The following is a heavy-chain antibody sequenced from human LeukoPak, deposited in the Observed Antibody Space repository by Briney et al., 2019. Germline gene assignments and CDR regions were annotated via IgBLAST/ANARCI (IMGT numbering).Heavy chain of an antibody. Sequence: GGSLRLSCAASGFTFSSYWMSWVRLAPGKGLEWVANIQQDGSEKYYVDSVKGRFTISRDNAKNSLYLQMNSLRAEDTAVYYCARGRRSDGSGPPYFDYWGQGTLVTVSS. V-gene: IGHV3-7*01. CDR1: GFTFSSYW. CDR2: IQQDGSEK. CDR3: ARGRRSDGSGPPYFDY. D-gene: IGHD6-19*01. J-gene: IGHJ4*02.